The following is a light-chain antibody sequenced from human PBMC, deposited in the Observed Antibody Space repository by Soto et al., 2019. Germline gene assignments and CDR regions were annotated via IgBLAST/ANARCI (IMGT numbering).Light chain of an antibody. Sequence: QSVLTQPASVSGSPGQSVTISCAGTINDIGRFDFVSWYRQHPGEAPKLILYEVSDRPSGVSDRFSGSKSDDTASLTISGLQTEDEAHYYCSSFTLYNTVVFGGGTKLTVL. J-gene: IGLJ2*01. CDR1: INDIGRFDF. CDR2: EVS. V-gene: IGLV2-14*01. CDR3: SSFTLYNTVV.